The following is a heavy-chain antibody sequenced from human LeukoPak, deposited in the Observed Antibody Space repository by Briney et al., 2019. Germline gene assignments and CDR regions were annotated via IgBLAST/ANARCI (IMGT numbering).Heavy chain of an antibody. CDR3: ARESGLGYHTEGPRY. Sequence: GGSLRLCCAASGFTFSNYWMVWFRQAPGKGLEWLGNIRQDGEEKNYLDSVKGRFTFSRDNAKNSLYLQMDSLRLEDTAVYSCARESGLGYHTEGPRYWGLGTLVIVSS. CDR2: IRQDGEEK. V-gene: IGHV3-7*01. D-gene: IGHD6-25*01. CDR1: GFTFSNYW. J-gene: IGHJ4*02.